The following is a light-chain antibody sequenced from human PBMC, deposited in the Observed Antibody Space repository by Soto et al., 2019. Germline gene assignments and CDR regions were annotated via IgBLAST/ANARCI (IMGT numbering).Light chain of an antibody. CDR2: GSA. Sequence: EIVLTQSPGTLSLSPGERATLSCRASQSVFSSLAWYQQRPGQAPRLPIYGSATRATGIPDRFSGSGSGTEFTLTISSLQSEDSAVYYCQQYHSWPAFGQGTKVDIK. CDR1: QSVFSS. CDR3: QQYHSWPA. V-gene: IGKV3-15*01. J-gene: IGKJ1*01.